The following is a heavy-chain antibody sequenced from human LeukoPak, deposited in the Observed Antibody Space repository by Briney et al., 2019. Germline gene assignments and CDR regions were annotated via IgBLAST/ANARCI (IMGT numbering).Heavy chain of an antibody. Sequence: SETLSLTCDVYGGSFSSYYWSWIRQPPGKGLEWIGEINHSGSTNYNPSLKSRVTISVDTSKNQFSLNLSSVTAANTAVYYCARGPPNYDILISHYVVDVSGQGTTVTVSS. CDR3: ARGPPNYDILISHYVVDV. V-gene: IGHV4-34*01. J-gene: IGHJ6*02. D-gene: IGHD3-9*01. CDR1: GGSFSSYY. CDR2: INHSGST.